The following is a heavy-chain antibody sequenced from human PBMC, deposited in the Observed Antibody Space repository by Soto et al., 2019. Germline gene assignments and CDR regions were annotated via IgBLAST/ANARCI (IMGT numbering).Heavy chain of an antibody. D-gene: IGHD1-26*01. V-gene: IGHV3-23*01. J-gene: IGHJ4*02. Sequence: WGSLRLSCAASGFTFSSYDMNWDSQAPGTGLEWLSSIGVYADTYCAGSGKRSCTLYSDDSRNTGHPQLNSLRVDATAVYYGARESSVGCPCDYFGSWGKGTLVSVSS. CDR1: GFTFSSYD. CDR3: ARESSVGCPCDYFGS. CDR2: IGVYADT.